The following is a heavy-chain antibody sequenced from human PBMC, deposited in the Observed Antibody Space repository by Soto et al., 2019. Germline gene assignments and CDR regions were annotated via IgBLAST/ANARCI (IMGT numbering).Heavy chain of an antibody. V-gene: IGHV4-34*01. CDR3: AALLSPITVVRGDRGGY. CDR2: ITHTGST. D-gene: IGHD3-10*01. J-gene: IGHJ4*02. CDR1: DGSLSGYY. Sequence: SETLSLTCAVYDGSLSGYYWSWIRQPPGKGLEWIGEITHTGSTNYNPSLKSRVTIALDKSKNHFSLELTSVTAADTAVYYCAALLSPITVVRGDRGGYWGQGTPVTVSS.